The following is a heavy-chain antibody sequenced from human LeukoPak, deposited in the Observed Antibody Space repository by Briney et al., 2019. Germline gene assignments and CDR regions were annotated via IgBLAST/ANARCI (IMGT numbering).Heavy chain of an antibody. Sequence: SVKVSCKASGGTFSSYAISWVRQAPGQGLEWMGGIIPIFGTANYAQKFQGRVTITADKSTSTAYMELSSLRSEDTAVYYCASYDYVWGSYRYERFDYWGQGTLVTVSS. V-gene: IGHV1-69*06. J-gene: IGHJ4*02. CDR1: GGTFSSYA. CDR2: IIPIFGTA. D-gene: IGHD3-16*02. CDR3: ASYDYVWGSYRYERFDY.